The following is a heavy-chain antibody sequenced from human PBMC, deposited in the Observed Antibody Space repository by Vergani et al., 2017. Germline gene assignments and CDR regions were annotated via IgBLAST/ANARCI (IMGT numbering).Heavy chain of an antibody. D-gene: IGHD2-15*01. J-gene: IGHJ4*02. CDR2: IRSDESRR. Sequence: QVQLVESGGGVVQPGGSLRLSCAASGCTFNSYGMHWVRQAPGKGLEWVASIRSDESRRYYGDSMEGPFTISRDNSKNTLYLQMKSLRPEDTAVYYCAKEGGGYCSGGTCYPGYWGQGTLVIVSS. CDR1: GCTFNSYG. V-gene: IGHV3-30*02. CDR3: AKEGGGYCSGGTCYPGY.